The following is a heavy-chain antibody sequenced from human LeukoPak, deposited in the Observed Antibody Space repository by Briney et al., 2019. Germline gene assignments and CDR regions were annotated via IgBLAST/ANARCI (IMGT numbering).Heavy chain of an antibody. CDR2: ISYDGSNK. Sequence: PGGSLRLSCAASGFTFSSYAMHWVRQAPGKGLEWVAVISYDGSNKYYADSVKGRFTISRDNSKNTLYLQMGSLRAEDMAVYYCARVGLERRGGCYYYYMDVWGKGTTVTISS. CDR1: GFTFSSYA. V-gene: IGHV3-30*14. J-gene: IGHJ6*03. D-gene: IGHD1-1*01. CDR3: ARVGLERRGGCYYYYMDV.